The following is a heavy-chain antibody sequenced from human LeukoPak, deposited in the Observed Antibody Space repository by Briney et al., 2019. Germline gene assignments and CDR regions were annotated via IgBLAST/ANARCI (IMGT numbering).Heavy chain of an antibody. CDR2: ISGDGVSP. Sequence: QPGGSLRLSCAAPGFTFNNYALTWVRQTPGKGLECVSAISGDGVSPYYADSVRGRFTISRDNSKNTLYLQMNSLRVEDTAVYFCARDPGAFPYFFDCWGQGTLVTVSS. D-gene: IGHD4/OR15-4a*01. V-gene: IGHV3-23*01. CDR3: ARDPGAFPYFFDC. CDR1: GFTFNNYA. J-gene: IGHJ4*02.